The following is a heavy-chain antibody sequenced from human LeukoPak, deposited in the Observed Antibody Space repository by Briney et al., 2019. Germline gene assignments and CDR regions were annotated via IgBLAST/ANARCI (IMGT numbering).Heavy chain of an antibody. V-gene: IGHV3-66*01. CDR1: GFTVSSNY. CDR3: ARIEQWLVRGIDY. J-gene: IGHJ4*02. D-gene: IGHD6-19*01. Sequence: GGSLSLSCAASGFTVSSNYMSWVRQAPGKGLEWVSVIYSGGSTYYADSVKGRFTISRDNSKNTLYLQMNSLRAEDTAVYYCARIEQWLVRGIDYWGQGTLVTVSS. CDR2: IYSGGST.